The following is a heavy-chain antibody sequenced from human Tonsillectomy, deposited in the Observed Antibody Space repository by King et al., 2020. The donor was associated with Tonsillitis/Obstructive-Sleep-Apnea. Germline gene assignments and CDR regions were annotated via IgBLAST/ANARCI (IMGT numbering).Heavy chain of an antibody. J-gene: IGHJ6*03. V-gene: IGHV3-9*01. CDR3: AKDYRYCGGGSCYSAHYYYMDV. CDR1: GFPFDDFA. Sequence: VQLVESGGGLVQPGRSLRLSCAASGFPFDDFAMHWVRQAPGKGLEWVSSISWNSGNIGYADSVKGRFTISRDNAKNSLYLQMNSLRAEDTALYYCAKDYRYCGGGSCYSAHYYYMDVWGKGTTVTVSS. CDR2: ISWNSGNI. D-gene: IGHD2-15*01.